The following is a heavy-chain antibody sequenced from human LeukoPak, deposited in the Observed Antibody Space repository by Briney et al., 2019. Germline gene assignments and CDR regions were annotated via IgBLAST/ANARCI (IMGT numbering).Heavy chain of an antibody. J-gene: IGHJ4*02. CDR1: GGSVSSGSYY. Sequence: SETLSLTCTVSGGSVSSGSYYWSWIRQPPGKGLEWIGYIYYSGSTNYNPSLKSRVTISVDTSKNQFSLKLSSVTAADTAVYYCARVDGYTTWGDYWGQGTLVTVS. CDR3: ARVDGYTTWGDY. CDR2: IYYSGST. V-gene: IGHV4-61*01. D-gene: IGHD5-24*01.